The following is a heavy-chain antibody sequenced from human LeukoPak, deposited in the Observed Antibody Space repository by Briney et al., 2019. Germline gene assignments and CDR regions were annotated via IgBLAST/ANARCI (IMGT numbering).Heavy chain of an antibody. V-gene: IGHV1-24*01. CDR1: GYTLTELS. J-gene: IGHJ5*02. CDR2: FDPEDGET. CDR3: ATDSMVANWFDP. D-gene: IGHD3-10*01. Sequence: GASVKVSCKVSGYTLTELSMHWVRQAPGKGLEWMGGFDPEDGETIYAQKFQGRVTMTEDTSTDTAYMELSSLRSEDTAVYYCATDSMVANWFDPWGQGTLVTVSS.